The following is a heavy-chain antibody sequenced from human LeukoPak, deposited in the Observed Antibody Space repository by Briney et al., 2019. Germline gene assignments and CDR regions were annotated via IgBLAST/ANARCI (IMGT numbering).Heavy chain of an antibody. J-gene: IGHJ6*02. V-gene: IGHV3-11*01. CDR2: ISSSGSTI. D-gene: IGHD1-26*01. CDR1: GFTFSDYY. Sequence: PGGSLRLSCAASGFTFSDYYMSWIRQAPGKGLEWVSYISSSGSTIYYADSVKGRFTISRDNAKNSLYLQMNSLRAEDTAVYHCXXXXXXXXXXTGGYYYYGMDVWGQGTTVTVSS. CDR3: XXXXXXXXXXTGGYYYYGMDV.